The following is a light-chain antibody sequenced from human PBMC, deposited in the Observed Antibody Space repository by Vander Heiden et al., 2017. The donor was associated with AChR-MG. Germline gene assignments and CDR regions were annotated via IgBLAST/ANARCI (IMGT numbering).Light chain of an antibody. CDR1: QSISSY. V-gene: IGKV1-39*01. Sequence: DIQMTQSPSSLSASVGDRVTITCRASQSISSYLNWYQQKPGKAPKLLIYAASSLQSGVPSRFSGSGSGTDFTLTISSLQPEDFATYYCQQSYSNPQKVGQGTRVEIK. CDR3: QQSYSNPQK. J-gene: IGKJ1*01. CDR2: AAS.